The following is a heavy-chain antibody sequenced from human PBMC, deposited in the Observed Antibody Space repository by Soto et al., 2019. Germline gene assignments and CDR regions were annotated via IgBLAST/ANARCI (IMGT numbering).Heavy chain of an antibody. V-gene: IGHV4-39*01. CDR3: ARGVTTWMSYYFDY. CDR2: IYYSGST. CDR1: GGSISSSSYY. D-gene: IGHD4-4*01. Sequence: PSETLSLTSTVSGGSISSSSYYWGWIRQPPGKGLEWIGSIYYSGSTYYNPSLKSRVTISVDTSKNQFSLKLSSVTAADTAVYYCARGVTTWMSYYFDYWGQGTLVTVAS. J-gene: IGHJ4*02.